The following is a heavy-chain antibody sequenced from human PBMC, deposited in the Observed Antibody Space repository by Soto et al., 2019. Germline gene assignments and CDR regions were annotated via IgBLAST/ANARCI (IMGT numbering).Heavy chain of an antibody. Sequence: LPETLSLTCTVSGGSISSGDYYWSWIRQPPGKGLEWIGYIYYSGSTNYNPSLQSRVTISIDRSTNQFSLRLNFLTAADTAVYYCAREDYTTSSGFDPWGQGTLVTVSS. D-gene: IGHD6-6*01. CDR3: AREDYTTSSGFDP. CDR1: GGSISSGDYY. J-gene: IGHJ5*02. CDR2: IYYSGST. V-gene: IGHV4-61*08.